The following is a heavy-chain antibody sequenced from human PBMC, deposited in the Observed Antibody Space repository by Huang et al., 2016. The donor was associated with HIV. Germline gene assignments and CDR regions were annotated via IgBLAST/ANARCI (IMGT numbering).Heavy chain of an antibody. CDR1: GGTFSSYA. CDR2: IMPIFGTP. Sequence: QVQLVQSGAEVKKPGSSVRVSCEASGGTFSSYAINWVRQAPGQGLEWMRGIMPIFGTPNDAQKFQGRVTITADEPTSTAYMELSSLRSDDTAVYYCARDRKYDNAWYWFDPWGQGTLVTVSS. D-gene: IGHD1-1*01. V-gene: IGHV1-69*01. CDR3: ARDRKYDNAWYWFDP. J-gene: IGHJ5*02.